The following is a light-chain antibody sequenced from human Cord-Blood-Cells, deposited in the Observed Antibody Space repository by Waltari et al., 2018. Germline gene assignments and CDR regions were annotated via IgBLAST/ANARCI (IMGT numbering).Light chain of an antibody. Sequence: SQLTQSPSSLSASVGDRVTITCRASQGISSYLAWYQQKPGKAPKLLFYAASTLQSGVPSRFSVSGSGTDFTLTISSVQPEDFATYDCQQLNSYPVTFGGGTKVEIK. CDR2: AAS. V-gene: IGKV1-9*01. CDR1: QGISSY. J-gene: IGKJ4*01. CDR3: QQLNSYPVT.